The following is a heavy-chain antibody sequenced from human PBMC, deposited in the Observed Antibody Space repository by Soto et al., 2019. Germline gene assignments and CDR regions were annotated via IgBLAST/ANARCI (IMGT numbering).Heavy chain of an antibody. V-gene: IGHV1-69*13. CDR2: IIPIFSTA. CDR3: ARGDGGSYPIGFGYYLDY. CDR1: GGTFSSYA. J-gene: IGHJ4*02. Sequence: SVKVSCKASGGTFSSYAISWVRQAPGQGLEWMGGIIPIFSTANYTQKFQGRVTITADESTSTAYMELSSLRSEDTAVYYCARGDGGSYPIGFGYYLDYWGQGTLVTVS. D-gene: IGHD1-26*01.